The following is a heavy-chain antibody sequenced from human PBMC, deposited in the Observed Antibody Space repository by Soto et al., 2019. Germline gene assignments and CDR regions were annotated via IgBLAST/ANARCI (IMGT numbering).Heavy chain of an antibody. CDR1: GFTFSSYA. J-gene: IGHJ4*02. CDR3: VKESVGRHYDFDY. V-gene: IGHV3-23*01. Sequence: GGSLRLSCAASGFTFSSYAMSWVRQAPGKGLEWVSGINNGGDGTYDADSVKGRFAISRDNSKNTLHLQMNSLRVEDTAVYYCVKESVGRHYDFDYWARGNVVPGSS. D-gene: IGHD3-16*01. CDR2: INNGGDGT.